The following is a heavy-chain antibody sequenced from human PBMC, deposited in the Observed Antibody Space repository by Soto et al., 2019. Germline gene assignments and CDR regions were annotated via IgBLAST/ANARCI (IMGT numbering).Heavy chain of an antibody. D-gene: IGHD6-13*01. CDR3: ARDSGFSSSLGDY. CDR1: GFTFSNYA. Sequence: GGSLRLSCAASGFTFSNYAMNWVRQAPGKGLEWVSAIHTGGNTYYADSVKGRFTVSRDNSKNTMYLQMSSLRAEDTAVYYCARDSGFSSSLGDYWGQGTLVTVSS. CDR2: IHTGGNT. V-gene: IGHV3-23*01. J-gene: IGHJ4*02.